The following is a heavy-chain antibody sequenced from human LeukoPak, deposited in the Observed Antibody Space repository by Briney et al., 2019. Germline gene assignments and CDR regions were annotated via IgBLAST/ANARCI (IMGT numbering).Heavy chain of an antibody. CDR2: ISAYNGNT. V-gene: IGHV1-18*01. Sequence: ASVKVSCKASGYTFTSYGISGVRQAPGQGLEWMGWISAYNGNTNYAQKLQGRVTMTTDTSTSTAYMELRSLRSDDTAVYYCARTRWELPPPTFDYWGQGTLVTVSS. CDR3: ARTRWELPPPTFDY. J-gene: IGHJ4*02. CDR1: GYTFTSYG. D-gene: IGHD1-26*01.